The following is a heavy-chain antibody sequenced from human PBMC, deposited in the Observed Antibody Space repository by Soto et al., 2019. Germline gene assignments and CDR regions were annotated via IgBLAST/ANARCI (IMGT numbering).Heavy chain of an antibody. CDR2: ISSSGGST. V-gene: IGHV3-23*01. J-gene: IGHJ4*02. CDR3: ASPDRQGYGNYFDY. D-gene: IGHD6-13*01. CDR1: GFTFSSYA. Sequence: EVQLLESGGGLVQPGGSLRLSCAASGFTFSSYAMSWVRQAPGKGLEWVSTISSSGGSTYYADSVKGRFTISRDNSKNTLYLQMNSLRAEDTAVYYCASPDRQGYGNYFDYWGQGTLVTVSS.